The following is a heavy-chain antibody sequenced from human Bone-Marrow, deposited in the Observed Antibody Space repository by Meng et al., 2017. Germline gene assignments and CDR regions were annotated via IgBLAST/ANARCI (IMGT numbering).Heavy chain of an antibody. J-gene: IGHJ4*02. V-gene: IGHV1-2*06. CDR3: ASPLVSSSWYYFDY. D-gene: IGHD6-13*01. CDR1: GYNFPDYW. CDR2: IDPKSGDT. Sequence: ASVKVSCKPSGYNFPDYWLHWVRRAPGQGLEWMGRIDPKSGDTHYAQRFQGRVTMPGDTSISTAYMELSGLRSDDTAMYYCASPLVSSSWYYFDYWGQGTLVTVSS.